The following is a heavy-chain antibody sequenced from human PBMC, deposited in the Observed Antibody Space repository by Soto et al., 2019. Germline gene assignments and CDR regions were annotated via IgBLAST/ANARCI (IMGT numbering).Heavy chain of an antibody. CDR1: GFTFSSYA. D-gene: IGHD3-3*01. CDR3: AKDRPAYYDFWSGYYSLNN. CDR2: ISGSGGST. Sequence: TGGSLRLSCAASGFTFSSYAMSWVRQAPGKGLEWVSAISGSGGSTYYADSVKGRFTISRDNSKNTLYLQMNSLRAEDTAVYYCAKDRPAYYDFWSGYYSLNNWGQGTLVTVSS. V-gene: IGHV3-23*01. J-gene: IGHJ4*02.